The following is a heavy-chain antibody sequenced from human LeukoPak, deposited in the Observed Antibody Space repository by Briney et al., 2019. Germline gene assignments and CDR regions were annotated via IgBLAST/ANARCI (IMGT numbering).Heavy chain of an antibody. V-gene: IGHV4-34*01. CDR3: ARHSILWFGELWRAFDI. Sequence: PSETLSLTCAVYGGSFSGYYWSWIRQPPGKGLEWIGEINHSGSTNYNPSLKSRVTISVDTSKNQFSLKLSSVTAADTAVYYCARHSILWFGELWRAFDIWGQGTMVTVSS. CDR2: INHSGST. D-gene: IGHD3-10*01. J-gene: IGHJ3*02. CDR1: GGSFSGYY.